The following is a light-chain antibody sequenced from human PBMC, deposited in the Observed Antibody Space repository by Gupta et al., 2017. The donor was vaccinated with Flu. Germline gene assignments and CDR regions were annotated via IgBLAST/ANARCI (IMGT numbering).Light chain of an antibody. CDR2: GAS. CDR3: QQYETYPIT. J-gene: IGKJ3*01. CDR1: QAIGNY. Sequence: DIQMTQSPSSVSATIGDRVTITCRATQAIGNYLAWLQQKPGKAPKSLIYGASSLQRGVPSKFSGSGSGTNFTLTINSLQPEDFATYYCQQYETYPITFGPGTTVDI. V-gene: IGKV1-16*02.